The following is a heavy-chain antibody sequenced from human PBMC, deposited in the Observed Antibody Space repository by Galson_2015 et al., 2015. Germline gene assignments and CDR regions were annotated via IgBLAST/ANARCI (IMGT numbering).Heavy chain of an antibody. D-gene: IGHD6-19*01. Sequence: SLRLSCAASGFTFNNYAMSWVRQAPGKGLEWVSGISGSGGSTFYADSVKGRLTISRDNSENTLYLQMNSLRAEDTAVYYCAKVIRAVAGGWSYTFDMWGQGTMVTVSS. CDR1: GFTFNNYA. V-gene: IGHV3-23*01. J-gene: IGHJ3*02. CDR2: ISGSGGST. CDR3: AKVIRAVAGGWSYTFDM.